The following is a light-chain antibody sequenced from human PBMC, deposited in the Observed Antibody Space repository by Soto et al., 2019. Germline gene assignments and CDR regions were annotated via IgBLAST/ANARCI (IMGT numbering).Light chain of an antibody. CDR3: QQYNSDST. Sequence: DIQMTQSPSSLSASVGDRVTITCRASQSISQYLAWYQQKPGKAPNLLIYDASTLQGGIPSRFSGSGSGTKFTLTISSLQPDDFATYYCQQYNSDSTFGQGIKLGIK. J-gene: IGKJ2*01. CDR2: DAS. CDR1: QSISQY. V-gene: IGKV1-5*01.